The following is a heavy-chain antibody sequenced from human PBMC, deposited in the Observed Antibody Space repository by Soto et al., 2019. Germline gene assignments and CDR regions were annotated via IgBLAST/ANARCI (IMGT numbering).Heavy chain of an antibody. V-gene: IGHV1-69*06. CDR2: IIPIFGTA. CDR1: GGTFSSYA. D-gene: IGHD3-3*01. Sequence: SVKVSCKASGGTFSSYAISWVRQAPGQGLEWMGGIIPIFGTANYAQKFQGRVTITADKSTSTAYMELSSLRSEDTAVYYCARGGGITIFGVVTTKGAPPYYYGMDVWGQGTTVTVSS. CDR3: ARGGGITIFGVVTTKGAPPYYYGMDV. J-gene: IGHJ6*02.